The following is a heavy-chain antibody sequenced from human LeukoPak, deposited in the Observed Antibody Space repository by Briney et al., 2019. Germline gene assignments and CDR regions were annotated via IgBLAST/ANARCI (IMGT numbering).Heavy chain of an antibody. CDR3: ARGGWSLDS. CDR2: IYYSGST. J-gene: IGHJ5*01. Sequence: SETLSLTCTVSGGSISPYYWSWIRQPPGKGLEWIGYIYYSGSTNYNPSLKSRVTISVDTSKNQFSLKLTSVTAADTAVYCCARGGWSLDSWGQGTLVTVSS. V-gene: IGHV4-59*01. CDR1: GGSISPYY.